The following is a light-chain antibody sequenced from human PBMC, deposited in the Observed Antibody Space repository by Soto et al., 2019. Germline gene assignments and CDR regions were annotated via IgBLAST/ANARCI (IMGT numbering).Light chain of an antibody. CDR1: QSVLYSSNNKNY. J-gene: IGKJ1*01. CDR2: WAY. Sequence: DIVMTQSPDSLAVSLGERATINCKSSQSVLYSSNNKNYLAWYQQKPGQPPKLLIYWAYTRESGVPDRFSGSGSGTDFTLTISSLQAEDVAVYYCQQYYSTLVWTFGQGTKVEIK. V-gene: IGKV4-1*01. CDR3: QQYYSTLVWT.